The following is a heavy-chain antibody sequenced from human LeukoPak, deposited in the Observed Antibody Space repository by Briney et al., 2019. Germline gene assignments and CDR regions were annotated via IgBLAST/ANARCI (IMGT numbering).Heavy chain of an antibody. CDR3: ARAYYHDTSSYQGFDF. V-gene: IGHV1-18*01. J-gene: IGHJ4*02. CDR2: ISAYNGNT. Sequence: GASVKVSCKASGYTFSRHGYTWVRQAPGQGLEWMGWISAYNGNTDYAQKLQGRDTITTDTPTRTAHMELRSLRSDDTAVYFCARAYYHDTSSYQGFDFWGQGTLVTVSS. D-gene: IGHD3-22*01. CDR1: GYTFSRHG.